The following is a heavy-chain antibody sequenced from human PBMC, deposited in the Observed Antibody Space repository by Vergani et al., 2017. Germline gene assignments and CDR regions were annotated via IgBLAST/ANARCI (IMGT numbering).Heavy chain of an antibody. Sequence: QVQLQESGPGLVKPSETLSLTCAVSGYSISSGYYWGWIRQPPGKGLEWIGSIYHSGTTYYSPSLKSRVAISVDTSKRRLSLKVKSVTAADTALYYCARRWVEYDTSGEHCFDSWGQGTLVTVSS. CDR3: ARRWVEYDTSGEHCFDS. D-gene: IGHD3-22*01. J-gene: IGHJ4*02. CDR1: GYSISSGYY. V-gene: IGHV4-38-2*01. CDR2: IYHSGTT.